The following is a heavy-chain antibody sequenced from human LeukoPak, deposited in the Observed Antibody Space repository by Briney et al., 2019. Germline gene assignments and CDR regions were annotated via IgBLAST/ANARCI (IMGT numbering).Heavy chain of an antibody. CDR3: ARGPGGSGSYYDY. V-gene: IGHV3-21*01. CDR1: GFTFSSDS. Sequence: GGSLRLSCAASGFTFSSDSMNWVRQAPGKGLEWVSYISSNSRYIYYADSVKGRFTISRDNAKNSLYLQMSSLRTEDAAVYYCARGPGGSGSYYDYWGQGTLVTVSS. CDR2: ISSNSRYI. J-gene: IGHJ4*02. D-gene: IGHD3-10*01.